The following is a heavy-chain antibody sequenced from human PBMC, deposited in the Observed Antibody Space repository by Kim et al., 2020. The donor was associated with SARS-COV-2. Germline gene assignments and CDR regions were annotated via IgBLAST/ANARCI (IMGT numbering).Heavy chain of an antibody. CDR1: GGSISSSSYY. Sequence: SETLSLTCTVSGGSISSSSYYWGWIRQPPGKGLEWIGSIYYSGSTYYNPSLKSRVTISVDTSKNQFSLKLSSVTAADTAVYYCASPSGYSSGWFRGGEYFQHWGQGTLVTVSS. CDR2: IYYSGST. CDR3: ASPSGYSSGWFRGGEYFQH. J-gene: IGHJ1*01. V-gene: IGHV4-39*01. D-gene: IGHD6-19*01.